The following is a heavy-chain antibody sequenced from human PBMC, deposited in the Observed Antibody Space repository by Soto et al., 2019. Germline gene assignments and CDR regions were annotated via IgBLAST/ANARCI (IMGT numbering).Heavy chain of an antibody. Sequence: ASVKVSCKASGYTFTGYYMHWVRQAPGQGLEWMGWINPNSGGTNYAQKFQGRVTITRDKSTSTAYMELSRLRSDDTAVYYCAPIIYDSSGYYVYWGQGTLVTVSS. D-gene: IGHD3-22*01. J-gene: IGHJ4*02. CDR1: GYTFTGYY. V-gene: IGHV1-2*02. CDR3: APIIYDSSGYYVY. CDR2: INPNSGGT.